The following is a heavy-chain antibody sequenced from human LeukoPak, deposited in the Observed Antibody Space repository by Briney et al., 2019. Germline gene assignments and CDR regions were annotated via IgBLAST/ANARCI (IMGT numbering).Heavy chain of an antibody. D-gene: IGHD1-26*01. V-gene: IGHV1-18*01. Sequence: ASVKVSCKASGYTFTNYAITWVRQAPGQGLEWMGWISAYNGDTNSAQRLQGRVTMTTDTSTSTIYMELRSLTSDDTAVYYCARGGGTYGGWFDHWGQGTLVTVSS. CDR3: ARGGGTYGGWFDH. CDR1: GYTFTNYA. CDR2: ISAYNGDT. J-gene: IGHJ5*02.